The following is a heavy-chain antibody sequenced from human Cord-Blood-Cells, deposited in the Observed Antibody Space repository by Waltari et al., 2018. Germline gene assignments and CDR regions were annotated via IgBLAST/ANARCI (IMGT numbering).Heavy chain of an antibody. CDR1: GFSLSNARMG. J-gene: IGHJ4*02. Sequence: QVTLKESGPVLVKPTETLTLTCTVSGFSLSNARMGVSWIRQPPGTALEWLAHIFSNDAKSYSTSLKSRLTISKDTSKSQVVLTMTNMDPVDTATYYCARIGLNWGPHDSHRGADYWGQGTLVTVSS. CDR2: IFSNDAK. V-gene: IGHV2-26*01. CDR3: ARIGLNWGPHDSHRGADY. D-gene: IGHD7-27*01.